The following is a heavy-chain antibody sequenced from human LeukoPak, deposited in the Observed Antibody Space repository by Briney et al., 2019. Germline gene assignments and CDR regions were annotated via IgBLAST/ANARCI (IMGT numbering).Heavy chain of an antibody. CDR1: GFTFSSSW. V-gene: IGHV3-74*01. D-gene: IGHD3-10*01. CDR3: ARVQYYGSGSYYNWFDP. J-gene: IGHJ5*02. Sequence: AGGSLRLSCAASGFTFSSSWMHWVRHAPGKGLVWVSRINSDGSSTTYADSVKGRFTISRDNAKNTLYLQMNSLRAEDTAVYYRARVQYYGSGSYYNWFDPWGQGTLVTVSS. CDR2: INSDGSST.